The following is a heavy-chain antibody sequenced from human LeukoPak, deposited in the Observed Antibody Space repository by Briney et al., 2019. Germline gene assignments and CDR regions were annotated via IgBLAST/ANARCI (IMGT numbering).Heavy chain of an antibody. V-gene: IGHV3-66*01. D-gene: IGHD3-22*01. CDR1: GFTVSSNY. CDR3: AGESNSGYYLSY. CDR2: IYSGGRT. J-gene: IGHJ4*02. Sequence: GGSLRLSCAASGFTVSSNYMSWVRQAPGTGLEWVSVIYSGGRTYYADSVKGRFSISRDNSKNTLYLQMNSLRAEDTAVYYCAGESNSGYYLSYWGQGTLVTVSS.